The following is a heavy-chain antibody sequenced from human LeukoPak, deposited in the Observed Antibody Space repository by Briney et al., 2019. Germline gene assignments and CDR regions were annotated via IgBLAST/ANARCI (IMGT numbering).Heavy chain of an antibody. CDR1: GFTFSSYA. Sequence: GGSLRLSYAASGFTFSSYAMSWVRQAPGKGLEWVSAISGSGGSTYYADSVKGRFTISRDNSKNTLYLRMNSLRAEDTAVYYCAKDPEIVVVPAAIGGSAFDIWGQGTMVTVSS. J-gene: IGHJ3*02. CDR3: AKDPEIVVVPAAIGGSAFDI. V-gene: IGHV3-23*01. D-gene: IGHD2-2*02. CDR2: ISGSGGST.